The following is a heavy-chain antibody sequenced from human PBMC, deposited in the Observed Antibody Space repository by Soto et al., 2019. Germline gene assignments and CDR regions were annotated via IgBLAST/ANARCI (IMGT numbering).Heavy chain of an antibody. V-gene: IGHV3-11*01. D-gene: IGHD4-4*01. CDR2: ISSSGSTI. CDR1: GFTFSDYY. CDR3: ARDLNYVGAARSVYYMDV. Sequence: GGSLRLSCAASGFTFSDYYMSWIRQAPGKGLEWVSYISSSGSTIYYADSVKGRFTISRDNAKNSLYLQMNSLRAEDTAVYYCARDLNYVGAARSVYYMDVWGKGTTVTVSS. J-gene: IGHJ6*03.